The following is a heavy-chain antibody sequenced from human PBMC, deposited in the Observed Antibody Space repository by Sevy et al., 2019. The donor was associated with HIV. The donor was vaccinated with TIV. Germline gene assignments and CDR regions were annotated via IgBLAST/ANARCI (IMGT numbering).Heavy chain of an antibody. CDR1: GYRLTGLS. CDR3: ATTKDYYENSGDPFDY. Sequence: ASVKVSCKVSGYRLTGLSMHWVRQAPGKGLEWMGSFDPEDGETNYAQKFQGRVTLTEDTSTDTAYMGLSSLRTEDTAVYYCATTKDYYENSGDPFDYWGQGTLVTVSS. CDR2: FDPEDGET. J-gene: IGHJ4*02. V-gene: IGHV1-24*01. D-gene: IGHD3-22*01.